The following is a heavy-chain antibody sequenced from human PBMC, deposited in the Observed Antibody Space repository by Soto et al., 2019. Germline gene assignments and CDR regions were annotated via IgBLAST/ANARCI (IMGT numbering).Heavy chain of an antibody. CDR3: ARGSQIAVAGSFDY. V-gene: IGHV4-34*01. CDR2: INHSGST. CDR1: GGSFSGYY. Sequence: SETLSLTCAVYGGSFSGYYWSWIRQPPGKGLEWIGEINHSGSTNYNPSLKSRVTISVDTSKNQFSLKLSSVTAADTAVYYCARGSQIAVAGSFDYWGQGTLVTVSS. J-gene: IGHJ4*02. D-gene: IGHD6-19*01.